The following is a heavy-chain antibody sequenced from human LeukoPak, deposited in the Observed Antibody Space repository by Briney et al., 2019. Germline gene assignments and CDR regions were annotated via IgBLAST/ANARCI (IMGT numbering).Heavy chain of an antibody. V-gene: IGHV3-9*01. CDR1: GFTFDDYA. Sequence: PGRSLRLSCAASGFTFDDYAMHWVRQAPGKGLEWVSGISWNSGSIGYADSVKGRFTISRDNAKNSLYLQMNSLRAEDTALYYCAKAPGIAVAGTGFDYWGQGTLVTVSS. CDR2: ISWNSGSI. D-gene: IGHD6-19*01. CDR3: AKAPGIAVAGTGFDY. J-gene: IGHJ4*02.